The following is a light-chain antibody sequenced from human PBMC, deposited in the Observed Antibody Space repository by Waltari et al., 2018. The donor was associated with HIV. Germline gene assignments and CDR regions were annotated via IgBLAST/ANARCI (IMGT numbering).Light chain of an antibody. Sequence: DLQMTQSPSSVSAYVGDRVTLTCRATQGISTWIAWYQQKPGKAPKLLISGASNLEPGVPSRFSGSGSGTSFSLTITSLQADDFAIYYCQQTNSFPFTFGQGTRLEIK. J-gene: IGKJ5*01. V-gene: IGKV1-12*01. CDR1: QGISTW. CDR2: GAS. CDR3: QQTNSFPFT.